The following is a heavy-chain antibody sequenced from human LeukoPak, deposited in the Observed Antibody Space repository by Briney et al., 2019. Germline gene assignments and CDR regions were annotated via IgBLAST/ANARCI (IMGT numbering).Heavy chain of an antibody. CDR1: GGSISSYY. J-gene: IGHJ5*02. V-gene: IGHV4-59*01. Sequence: SETLSLTCTVSGGSISSYYWSWIRQPPGKGQEWIGYIYYSGSTNYNPSLKSRVTISVDTSKNQFSLKLSSVTAADMAVYYCARVKGVVAVNWFDPWGQGTLVTVSS. CDR2: IYYSGST. D-gene: IGHD2-15*01. CDR3: ARVKGVVAVNWFDP.